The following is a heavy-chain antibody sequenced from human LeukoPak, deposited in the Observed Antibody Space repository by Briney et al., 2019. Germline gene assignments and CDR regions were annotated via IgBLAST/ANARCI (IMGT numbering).Heavy chain of an antibody. J-gene: IGHJ5*02. CDR3: ARGYCSSTSCSPGGYWFDP. V-gene: IGHV1-69*05. CDR2: IIPIFGTA. CDR1: GGTFSSYA. Sequence: SVKVSCKASGGTFSSYAISWVRQAPGQGLEWMGGIIPIFGTANYAQKFQGRVTITTDESTSTAYMELSSLRSEDTAVYYCARGYCSSTSCSPGGYWFDPWGQGTLVTVFS. D-gene: IGHD2-2*01.